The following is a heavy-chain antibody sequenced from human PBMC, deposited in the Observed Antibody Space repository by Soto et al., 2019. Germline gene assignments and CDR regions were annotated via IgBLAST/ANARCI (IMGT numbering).Heavy chain of an antibody. V-gene: IGHV4-30-4*01. CDR1: GASISHGDYY. CDR2: IDSSGKT. J-gene: IGHJ2*01. D-gene: IGHD3-16*01. Sequence: QVQLQESGPGLVKPAQTLFLTCTVSGASISHGDYYWSWIRQPPGKGLEWIGHIDSSGKTSYNSSLQSRASISKDTSQNHVSLRLSSVTDADTAVYICARDGWGEYYDTWGYFQHCYIGLWGRGTLV. CDR3: ARDGWGEYYDTWGYFQHCYIGL.